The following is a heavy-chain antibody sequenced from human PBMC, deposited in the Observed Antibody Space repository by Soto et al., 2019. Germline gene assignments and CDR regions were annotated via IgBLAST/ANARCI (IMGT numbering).Heavy chain of an antibody. Sequence: QVQLVQSGAEVKKPGSSVKVSCKASVGTFSSYAISWVRQAPGQGLEWMGGIIPIFGTANYAQTFQGRVTITADESTSTAYMELSNLRSEDTAVYYGARAMIVVPQIPYYFGYWGQGTLGTVSS. CDR2: IIPIFGTA. V-gene: IGHV1-69*12. J-gene: IGHJ4*02. CDR3: ARAMIVVPQIPYYFGY. CDR1: VGTFSSYA. D-gene: IGHD3-22*01.